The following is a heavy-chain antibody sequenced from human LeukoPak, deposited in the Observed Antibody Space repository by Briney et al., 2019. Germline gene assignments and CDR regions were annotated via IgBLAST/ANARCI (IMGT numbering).Heavy chain of an antibody. Sequence: SETLSLTCTVSGGSISSYYWTWIRQTPGKGLEWIGYIYYIGGTDYNPSLKSRVTISVDTSKNQFSLKLSSVTAADTAVYYCARESYYSGWFDYWGQGTLVTVSS. J-gene: IGHJ4*02. D-gene: IGHD6-19*01. CDR1: GGSISSYY. CDR3: ARESYYSGWFDY. V-gene: IGHV4-59*01. CDR2: IYYIGGT.